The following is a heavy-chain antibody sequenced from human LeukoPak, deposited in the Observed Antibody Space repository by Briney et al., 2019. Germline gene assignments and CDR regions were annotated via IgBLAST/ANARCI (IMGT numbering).Heavy chain of an antibody. J-gene: IGHJ4*02. Sequence: HPGGSLRLSCAASGFTFSSYGMHWVRQAPGKGLEWVAVIWYDGSNKYYADSVKGRFTISRDNSKNTLYLQMNSLRAEDTAVYYCAGNYGPYYFDYWGQGTLVTVSS. CDR2: IWYDGSNK. D-gene: IGHD3-10*01. CDR3: AGNYGPYYFDY. CDR1: GFTFSSYG. V-gene: IGHV3-33*01.